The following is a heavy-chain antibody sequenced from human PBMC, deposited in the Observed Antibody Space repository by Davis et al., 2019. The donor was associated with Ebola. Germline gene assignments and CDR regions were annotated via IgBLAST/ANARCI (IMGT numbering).Heavy chain of an antibody. CDR2: VYPGDSDI. V-gene: IGHV5-51*01. D-gene: IGHD2-15*01. Sequence: GESLKISCQGSGYMFAKYWIGWVRQVSGKGLEWMGIVYPGDSDITYSPSFQGQVTISVDKSLSTTFLQWSTLKASDTAIYYCARMPRGYLDEGYALDVWGQGTLVTVSS. CDR3: ARMPRGYLDEGYALDV. J-gene: IGHJ4*02. CDR1: GYMFAKYW.